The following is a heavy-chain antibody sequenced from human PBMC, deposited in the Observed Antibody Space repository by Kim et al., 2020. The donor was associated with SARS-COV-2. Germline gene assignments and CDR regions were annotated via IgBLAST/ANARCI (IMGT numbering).Heavy chain of an antibody. CDR3: AKRFPYCSGGSCTGYFDY. V-gene: IGHV3-23*01. D-gene: IGHD2-15*01. J-gene: IGHJ4*02. Sequence: KGRFTISRDNSKNTLYLQMNSLRAEDTAVYYCAKRFPYCSGGSCTGYFDYWGQGTLVTVSS.